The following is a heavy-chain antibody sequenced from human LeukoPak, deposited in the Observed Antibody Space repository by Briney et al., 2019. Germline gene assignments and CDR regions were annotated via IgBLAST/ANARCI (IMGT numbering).Heavy chain of an antibody. CDR2: IYYSGST. CDR1: GGSFSSYY. V-gene: IGHV4-59*01. D-gene: IGHD3-10*01. Sequence: SETLSLTCAVYGGSFSSYYWSWIRQPPGKGLEWIGYIYYSGSTNYNPSLKSRVTISVDTSKNQFSLKLSSVTAADTAVYYCARGHLWFGESAYNWFDPWGQGTLVTVSS. CDR3: ARGHLWFGESAYNWFDP. J-gene: IGHJ5*02.